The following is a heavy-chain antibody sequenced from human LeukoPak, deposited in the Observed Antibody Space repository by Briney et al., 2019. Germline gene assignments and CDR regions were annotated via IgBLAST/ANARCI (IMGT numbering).Heavy chain of an antibody. Sequence: SETLSLTCTVSGGSISSYYWSWIRQPPGKGLEWIGYIYYSGSTNYNPSLKSRVTISVDTSKNQFPLKLSSVTAADTAVYYCARRIPYYYDSSGYYDYWGQRTLVTVSS. CDR2: IYYSGST. D-gene: IGHD3-22*01. CDR1: GGSISSYY. CDR3: ARRIPYYYDSSGYYDY. J-gene: IGHJ4*02. V-gene: IGHV4-59*08.